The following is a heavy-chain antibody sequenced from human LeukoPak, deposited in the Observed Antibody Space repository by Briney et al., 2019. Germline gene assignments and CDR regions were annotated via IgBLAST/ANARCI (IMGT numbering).Heavy chain of an antibody. CDR2: INHSGST. CDR1: GGSITNSSYF. D-gene: IGHD3-9*01. CDR3: AIRKYYDILTGYRKIPTSGFDP. V-gene: IGHV4-39*07. J-gene: IGHJ5*02. Sequence: PSETLSLTCTVSGGSITNSSYFLAWIRQPPGKTLEWIGEINHSGSTNYNPSLKSRVTISVDTSKNQFSLKLSSVTAADTAVYYCAIRKYYDILTGYRKIPTSGFDPWGQGTLVTVSS.